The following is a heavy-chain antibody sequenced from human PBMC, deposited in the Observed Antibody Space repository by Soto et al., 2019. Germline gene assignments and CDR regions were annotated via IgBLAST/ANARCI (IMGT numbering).Heavy chain of an antibody. CDR1: GFTFSSYG. CDR3: ARDCSLGNRWCRWFDP. V-gene: IGHV3-30*03. D-gene: IGHD2-8*02. Sequence: GGSLRLSCAASGFTFSSYGMHWVRQAPGKGLEWVAVISYDGGNKYYADSVKGRFTISRDNSKNTLYLQMNSLRAEDTAVYYCARDCSLGNRWCRWFDPWGQGTLVTVSS. CDR2: ISYDGGNK. J-gene: IGHJ5*02.